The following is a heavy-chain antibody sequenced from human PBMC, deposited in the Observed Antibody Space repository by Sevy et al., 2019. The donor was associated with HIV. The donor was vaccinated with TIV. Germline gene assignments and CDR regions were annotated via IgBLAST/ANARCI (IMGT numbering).Heavy chain of an antibody. CDR3: ARGVELDR. CDR1: GFTFSPYW. CDR2: IRPDGSDK. Sequence: GGSLRLSCEASGFTFSPYWMTWVRQAPGKGLEWVANIRPDGSDKYYVDSVKGRFTISRDNAKNSLYLQMNRLRADDTAMYYCARGVELDRWCQVALVTVSS. V-gene: IGHV3-7*01. J-gene: IGHJ5*02. D-gene: IGHD1-26*01.